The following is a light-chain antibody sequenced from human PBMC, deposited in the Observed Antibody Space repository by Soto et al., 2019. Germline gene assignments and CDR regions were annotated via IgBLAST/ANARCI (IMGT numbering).Light chain of an antibody. V-gene: IGKV1-5*03. CDR1: QSISSW. J-gene: IGKJ1*01. CDR2: KAS. CDR3: QQYNSDPWT. Sequence: DIQMTQSPSTLSASVGDRVTITCRASQSISSWLAWYQQKPGKAPKLLIYKASNLESGVPSSFSGSGSGTEFTLTISSVQPDDFATYYCQQYNSDPWTFGQGTKVEIK.